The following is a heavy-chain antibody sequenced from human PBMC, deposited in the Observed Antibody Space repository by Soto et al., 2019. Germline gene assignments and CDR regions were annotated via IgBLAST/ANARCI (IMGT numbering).Heavy chain of an antibody. V-gene: IGHV4-39*01. J-gene: IGHJ4*02. CDR3: AKILVGAAGHTDADS. Sequence: PSETLSLTCIVSGGSVYSNGHYWGWIRPPPGKRLEWIGSIDNNGVTNYNSSLKSRVTISRDTSKNQFSLRLTSVTAADTAVYYCAKILVGAAGHTDADSWGPGTLVTVSS. D-gene: IGHD2-15*01. CDR2: IDNNGVT. CDR1: GGSVYSNGHY.